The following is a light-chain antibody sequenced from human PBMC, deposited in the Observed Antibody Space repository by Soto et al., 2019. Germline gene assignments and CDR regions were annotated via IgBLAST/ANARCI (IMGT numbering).Light chain of an antibody. Sequence: IXLTQSRFTLAGXXXXXXXXTCRASQGISSWLAWCQRRXGKGRELLTYAASXLQSGVPSRFRGSGSATDFTLTISSLQTEDFATYYCQQANSFPITFGQGTRMEIK. CDR2: AAS. V-gene: IGKV1-12*01. CDR3: QQANSFPIT. CDR1: QGISSW. J-gene: IGKJ5*01.